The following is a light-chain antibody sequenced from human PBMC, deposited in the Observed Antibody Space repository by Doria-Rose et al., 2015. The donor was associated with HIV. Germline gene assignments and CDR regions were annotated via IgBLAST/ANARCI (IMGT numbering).Light chain of an antibody. CDR3: QQYYDTPS. CDR1: QSLLYTSKNY. V-gene: IGKV4-1*01. J-gene: IGKJ3*01. CDR2: WAS. Sequence: TQSPESLGMSLGERATLNCKSNQSLLYTSKNYLAWYQQKPGQPPKLLIYWASTRQSAVPARFSGSGSGTDFTLTISSLEAEDVAVYYCQQYYDTPSLGPGTTVDIK.